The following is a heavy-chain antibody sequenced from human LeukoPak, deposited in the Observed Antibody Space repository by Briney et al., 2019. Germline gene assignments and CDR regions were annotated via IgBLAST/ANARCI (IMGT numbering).Heavy chain of an antibody. CDR2: FDPEDGET. CDR1: GYTLTELS. J-gene: IGHJ4*02. CDR3: ARGTSGWPGVDY. D-gene: IGHD6-19*01. Sequence: ASVKVSCKVSGYTLTELSMHWVRQAPGKGLEWMGGFDPEDGETIYAQKFQGRVTMTEDTSTDTAYMELNSLRAEDTAVYYCARGTSGWPGVDYWGQGALVTVSA. V-gene: IGHV1-24*01.